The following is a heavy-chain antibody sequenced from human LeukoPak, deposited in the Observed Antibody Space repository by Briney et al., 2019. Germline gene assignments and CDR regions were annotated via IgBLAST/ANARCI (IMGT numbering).Heavy chain of an antibody. Sequence: GGSLRLSCAASGFTFSSYAMHWVRQAPGKGLEWVAVISYDGSNKYYADSVKGRFTISRDNSKNTLYLQMNSLRAEDTAVYYCARDRPLYYYHSSGPFDYWGQGTLVTVSS. J-gene: IGHJ4*02. CDR3: ARDRPLYYYHSSGPFDY. V-gene: IGHV3-30*04. CDR1: GFTFSSYA. CDR2: ISYDGSNK. D-gene: IGHD3-22*01.